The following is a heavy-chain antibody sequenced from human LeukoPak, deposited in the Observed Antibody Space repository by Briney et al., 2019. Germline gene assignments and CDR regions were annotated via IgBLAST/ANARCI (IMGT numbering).Heavy chain of an antibody. CDR1: GFTFSSYG. CDR3: AKRSDYGGNWNYFDY. D-gene: IGHD4-23*01. V-gene: IGHV3-23*01. CDR2: ISSRGGST. Sequence: PGGSLRLSCAASGFTFSSYGMSWVRQAPGKGLEWVSAISSRGGSTYYVDSVKGRFTISRDNSKNTLYLQMNSLRAEDTAVYYCAKRSDYGGNWNYFDYWGQGTPVTVSS. J-gene: IGHJ4*02.